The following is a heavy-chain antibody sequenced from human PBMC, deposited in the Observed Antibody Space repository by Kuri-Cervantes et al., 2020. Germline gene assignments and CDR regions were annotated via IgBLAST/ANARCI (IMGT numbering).Heavy chain of an antibody. CDR3: AHKGVEYSRSWPKLFDY. J-gene: IGHJ4*02. V-gene: IGHV2-5*02. Sequence: SGATLVKPTQTLTLTCTFSGFSLSTSGVGVGWIHQPPGKALEWLALIYWDDDKRYSPSLKSRLTITKDTSKNQVVLTMTNMDPVDTATYYCAHKGVEYSRSWPKLFDYWGQGTLVTVSS. CDR2: IYWDDDK. CDR1: GFSLSTSGVG. D-gene: IGHD6-13*01.